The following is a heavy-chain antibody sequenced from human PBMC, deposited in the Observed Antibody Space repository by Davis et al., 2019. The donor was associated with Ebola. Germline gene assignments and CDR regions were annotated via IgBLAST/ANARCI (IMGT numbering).Heavy chain of an antibody. D-gene: IGHD3-3*01. Sequence: PGGSLRLSCAASGFTFSSYEMNWVRQAPGKGLEWVSYISSSGSTIYYADSVKGRFTISRDNAKNSLYLQMNSLRAEDTAVYYCARDHPEYYDFWSGYYRYWGQGTLVTVSS. J-gene: IGHJ4*02. V-gene: IGHV3-48*03. CDR2: ISSSGSTI. CDR1: GFTFSSYE. CDR3: ARDHPEYYDFWSGYYRY.